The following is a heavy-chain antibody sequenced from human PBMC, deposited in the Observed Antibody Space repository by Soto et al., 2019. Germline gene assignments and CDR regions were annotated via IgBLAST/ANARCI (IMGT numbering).Heavy chain of an antibody. CDR2: ISYDGSNK. J-gene: IGHJ6*02. CDR3: ARDRRGYYDSSGYYYYYYYGMDV. D-gene: IGHD3-22*01. Sequence: GGSLRLSCAASGFTFSSYAMRWVRQAPGKGLEWVAVISYDGSNKYYADSVKGRFTISRDNSKNTLYLQMNSLRAEDTAVYYCARDRRGYYDSSGYYYYYYYGMDVWGQGTTVTV. CDR1: GFTFSSYA. V-gene: IGHV3-30-3*01.